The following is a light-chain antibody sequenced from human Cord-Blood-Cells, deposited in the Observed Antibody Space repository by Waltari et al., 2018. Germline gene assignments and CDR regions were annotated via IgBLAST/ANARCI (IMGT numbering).Light chain of an antibody. V-gene: IGKV1-8*01. CDR1: QGISSH. CDR3: QQYYSYPRT. J-gene: IGKJ1*01. CDR2: AAS. Sequence: AIRMTQSPSSFSASTGDRVTITCRASQGISSHLAWYQQKPGKAPKLLSYAASTLHSGVPARFSGSGSGTDFTLTISCLQSEDFATYYCQQYYSYPRTFGQGTKVEIK.